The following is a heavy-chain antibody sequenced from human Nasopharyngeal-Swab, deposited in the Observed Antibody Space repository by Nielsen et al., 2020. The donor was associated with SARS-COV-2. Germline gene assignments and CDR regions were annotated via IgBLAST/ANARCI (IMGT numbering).Heavy chain of an antibody. V-gene: IGHV3-15*01. D-gene: IGHD3-3*01. CDR2: IRSRRNGGTT. CDR3: ARLGSFGQ. Sequence: GESLKISCAGSGITFSDAWMTWVRQAPGKGLEWIGRIRSRRNGGTTDYGAPLEGRFSISRDDSENTVYLQMNDLKAEDTAVYYCARLGSFGQRGQGTLVIVS. J-gene: IGHJ4*02. CDR1: GITFSDAW.